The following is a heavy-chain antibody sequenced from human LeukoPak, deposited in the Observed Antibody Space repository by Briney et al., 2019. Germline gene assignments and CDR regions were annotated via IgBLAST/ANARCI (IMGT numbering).Heavy chain of an antibody. CDR2: INAGNGNT. Sequence: ASVKVSCKASGYTFTSYAMHWVRQAPGQRLEWMGWINAGNGNTKYSQKFQGRVTITRDTSASTAYMELSSLRSEDTAVYYCARVWLQLERGGGAFDIWGQGTMVTVSS. V-gene: IGHV1-3*01. CDR3: ARVWLQLERGGGAFDI. CDR1: GYTFTSYA. D-gene: IGHD1-1*01. J-gene: IGHJ3*02.